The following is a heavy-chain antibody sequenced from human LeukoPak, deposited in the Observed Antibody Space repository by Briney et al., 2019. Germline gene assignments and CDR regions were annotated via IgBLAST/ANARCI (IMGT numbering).Heavy chain of an antibody. CDR1: GGSISSGGYS. V-gene: IGHV4-30-2*01. CDR2: IYHSGST. Sequence: SQTLSLTCAVSGGSISSGGYSWSWIRQPPGKGLEWIGYIYHSGSTYYNPSLKSRVTISVDMSKTQFSLKLSSVTAADTAVYYCAREKWYYYGSGSYQNWFDPWGQGTLVTVSS. D-gene: IGHD3-10*01. CDR3: AREKWYYYGSGSYQNWFDP. J-gene: IGHJ5*02.